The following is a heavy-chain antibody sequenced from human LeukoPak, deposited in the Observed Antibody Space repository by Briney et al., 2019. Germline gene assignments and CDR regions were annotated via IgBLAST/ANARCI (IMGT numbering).Heavy chain of an antibody. V-gene: IGHV3-23*01. CDR2: INGSGGTT. CDR3: ASWVELITVDRFDT. D-gene: IGHD3-16*01. Sequence: PGGSLRLSCVASGFTFGSYAMSWVRQAPGKGLEWVSLINGSGGTTYYADSVKGRFTISRDNSKNTLYLQMNSLRAEDTAIYYCASWVELITVDRFDTWAKGRWSPSLQ. J-gene: IGHJ3*02. CDR1: GFTFGSYA.